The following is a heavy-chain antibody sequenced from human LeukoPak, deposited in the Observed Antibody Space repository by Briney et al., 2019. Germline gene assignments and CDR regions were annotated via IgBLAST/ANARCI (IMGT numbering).Heavy chain of an antibody. Sequence: GASVKVSCKVSRNTLTDLFIHWVRRAPGKGLEWMGGFDPEDGETIYAQKFQGRVTMTEDTSTDTAYMELSSLRSEDTAVYYCATGESILAAAGTPADYWGQGTLVTVSS. D-gene: IGHD6-13*01. J-gene: IGHJ4*02. CDR2: FDPEDGET. V-gene: IGHV1-24*01. CDR1: RNTLTDLF. CDR3: ATGESILAAAGTPADY.